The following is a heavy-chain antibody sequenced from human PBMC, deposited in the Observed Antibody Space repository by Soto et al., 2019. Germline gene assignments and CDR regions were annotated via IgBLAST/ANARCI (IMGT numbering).Heavy chain of an antibody. CDR2: INPNTGGT. J-gene: IGHJ6*02. CDR1: GYTFTGYY. Sequence: QVQLVQSGAEVKKPGASVKVSCKASGYTFTGYYIHWVRQAPGQGLEWMGWINPNTGGTNYAQNFRGRVTMTRDTSISTAYMELTILKSDYTAVFYCARDRVDYSSFHYGMDVWGQGTTVTVSS. V-gene: IGHV1-2*02. CDR3: ARDRVDYSSFHYGMDV. D-gene: IGHD6-19*01.